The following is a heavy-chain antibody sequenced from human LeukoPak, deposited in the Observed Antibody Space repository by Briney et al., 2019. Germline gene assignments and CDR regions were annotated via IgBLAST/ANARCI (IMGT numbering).Heavy chain of an antibody. J-gene: IGHJ6*03. Sequence: GGSLRLSCGASGFTFSSYGMHWVRQAPGKGLEWVAFIRYDGSNKYYADSVKGRFTISRDNSKNTVYLQMSSLRAEDTAVYYCAKSPPIYSSSWYVGYYYYYMDVWGKGTTVTVSS. CDR1: GFTFSSYG. V-gene: IGHV3-30*02. D-gene: IGHD6-13*01. CDR2: IRYDGSNK. CDR3: AKSPPIYSSSWYVGYYYYYMDV.